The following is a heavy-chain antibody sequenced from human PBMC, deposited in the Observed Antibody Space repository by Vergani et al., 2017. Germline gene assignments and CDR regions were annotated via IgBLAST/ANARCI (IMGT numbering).Heavy chain of an antibody. Sequence: QVQLQESGPGLVKPSQTLSLTCTVSGGSISSGSYYWSWIRQPAGKGLEWIGRIYTSGSTNYNPSLKSRVTISVDTSKNQFSLMLSSVTAADTAVYYCARTAVADRRAYYFDYWGQGTLVTVSS. V-gene: IGHV4-61*02. CDR3: ARTAVADRRAYYFDY. CDR1: GGSISSGSYY. D-gene: IGHD6-19*01. J-gene: IGHJ4*02. CDR2: IYTSGST.